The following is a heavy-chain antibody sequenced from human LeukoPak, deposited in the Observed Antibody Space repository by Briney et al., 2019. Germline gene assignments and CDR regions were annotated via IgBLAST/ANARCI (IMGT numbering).Heavy chain of an antibody. CDR1: GDSITTHP. CDR3: SRLAKCDGNCYSFDL. Sequence: SETLSLTCTVSGDSITTHPWSWVRQTSGKGLDYIGFIDSNGNTNYNLSLKTRVIISSDTSTNQISLTLNSVAAADTAVYYCSRLAKCDGNCYSFDLWGQGMLVTVSS. J-gene: IGHJ4*02. V-gene: IGHV4-59*11. D-gene: IGHD2-15*01. CDR2: IDSNGNT.